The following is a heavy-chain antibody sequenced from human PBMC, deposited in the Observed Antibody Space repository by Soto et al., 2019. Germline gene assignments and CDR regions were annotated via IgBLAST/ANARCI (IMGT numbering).Heavy chain of an antibody. CDR2: INAGNGNT. CDR1: GGTFSSYA. V-gene: IGHV1-3*01. Sequence: ASVKVSCKASGGTFSSYAISWVRQAPGQRLEWMGWINAGNGNTKYPQKFQGRVTITRDTSASTAYMELSSLRSEDTAVYYCATKGYSSSPFYGMDVWGQGTTVTVSS. CDR3: ATKGYSSSPFYGMDV. D-gene: IGHD6-6*01. J-gene: IGHJ6*02.